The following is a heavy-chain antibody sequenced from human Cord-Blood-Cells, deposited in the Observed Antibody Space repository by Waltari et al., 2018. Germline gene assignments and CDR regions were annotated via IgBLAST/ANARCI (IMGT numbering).Heavy chain of an antibody. CDR1: GHTFTRYG. V-gene: IGHV1-18*01. CDR3: ARRIAVAGTWFDP. Sequence: QVQLVQTGAEVKKPGALVKVSCKDSGHTFTRYGIIWVRQAPGQGLMWMGRISAYNGNTNYAQKLQGRVTMTTDTSTSTAYMELRSLRSDDTAVYYWARRIAVAGTWFDPWGQGTLVTVSS. J-gene: IGHJ5*02. D-gene: IGHD6-19*01. CDR2: ISAYNGNT.